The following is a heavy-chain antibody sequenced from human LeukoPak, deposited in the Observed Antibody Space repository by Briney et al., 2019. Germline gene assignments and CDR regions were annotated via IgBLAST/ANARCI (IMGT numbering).Heavy chain of an antibody. V-gene: IGHV3-7*03. CDR2: IKQDGSEK. J-gene: IGHJ4*02. CDR3: ASWGIRGIVGPSFDY. Sequence: GGSLRLSCTASGFTFSSYWMSWVRQAPGQGLEWVANIKQDGSEKYYVDSVKGRFTISRDNAKNSLYLQMDSLRAEDTAVYYCASWGIRGIVGPSFDYWGQGTLVTVSS. D-gene: IGHD3-22*01. CDR1: GFTFSSYW.